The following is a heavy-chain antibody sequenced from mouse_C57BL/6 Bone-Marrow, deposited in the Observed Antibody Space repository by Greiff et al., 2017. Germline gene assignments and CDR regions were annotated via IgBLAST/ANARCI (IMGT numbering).Heavy chain of an antibody. CDR2: IDPETGGT. V-gene: IGHV1-15*01. J-gene: IGHJ1*03. Sequence: QVQLQQSGAELVRPGASVTLSCKASGYTFTDYDMHWVKQTPVHGLEWIGAIDPETGGTAYNQKFKGKAILTADKSSSTAYMELRSLTSEDSAVYYCTTGGYGNYVYWYFDVWGTGTTVTVSS. CDR3: TTGGYGNYVYWYFDV. D-gene: IGHD2-1*01. CDR1: GYTFTDYD.